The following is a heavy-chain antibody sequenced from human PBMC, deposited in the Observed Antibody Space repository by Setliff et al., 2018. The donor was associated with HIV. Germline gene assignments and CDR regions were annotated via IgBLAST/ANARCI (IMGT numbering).Heavy chain of an antibody. D-gene: IGHD3-22*01. J-gene: IGHJ3*02. CDR2: IIPILGIA. V-gene: IGHV1-69*10. CDR3: ARGVNYYDSSGYAPDAFDI. CDR1: GGTFSSYA. Sequence: SVQVSCKASGGTFSSYAISWVRQAPGQGLEWMGGIIPILGIANYAQKFQGRVTITTDESTSTAYMELSSLRSEDTAVYYCARGVNYYDSSGYAPDAFDIWGQGTMVTVSS.